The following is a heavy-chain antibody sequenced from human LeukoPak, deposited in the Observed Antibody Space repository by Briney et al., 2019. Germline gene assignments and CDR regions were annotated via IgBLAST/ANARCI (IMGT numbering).Heavy chain of an antibody. J-gene: IGHJ5*02. CDR3: AKDSSNYVYWFDP. V-gene: IGHV3-23*01. CDR2: ISGSGGST. CDR1: GFSFGSYP. D-gene: IGHD4-11*01. Sequence: GGSLRLSCAGSGFSFGSYPMSWVRQAPGKGLEWVSAISGSGGSTYYADSVKGRFTISRDNSKNTLYLQMNSLRAEDTAVYYCAKDSSNYVYWFDPWGQGTLVTVSS.